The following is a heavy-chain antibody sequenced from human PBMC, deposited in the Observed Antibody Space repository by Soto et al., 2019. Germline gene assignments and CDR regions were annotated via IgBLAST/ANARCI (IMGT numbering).Heavy chain of an antibody. CDR2: IRSKAYGGTT. CDR1: GFTFGDYA. D-gene: IGHD3-9*01. CDR3: TRAPWGYFDPLYFDY. Sequence: GGSLRLSCTASGFTFGDYAMSWFRQAPGKGLEWVGFIRSKAYGGTTEYAASVKGRFTISRDDSKSIAYLQMNSLKTEDTAVYYCTRAPWGYFDPLYFDYWGQGTLVTVSS. J-gene: IGHJ4*02. V-gene: IGHV3-49*03.